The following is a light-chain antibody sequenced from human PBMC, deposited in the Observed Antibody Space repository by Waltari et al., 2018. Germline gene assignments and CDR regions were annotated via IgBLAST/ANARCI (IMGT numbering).Light chain of an antibody. V-gene: IGLV2-14*03. Sequence: QSALTQPASVSGSPGQSITISCTGTSSDVGGYNYVSWYQQHPGKAPKLMLYDVSNRHSGVSTRFSGSKSGNTASLTISGLQAEDEADYYCSSYISSSTLELFGGGTSLTVL. CDR3: SSYISSSTLEL. CDR2: DVS. CDR1: SSDVGGYNY. J-gene: IGLJ2*01.